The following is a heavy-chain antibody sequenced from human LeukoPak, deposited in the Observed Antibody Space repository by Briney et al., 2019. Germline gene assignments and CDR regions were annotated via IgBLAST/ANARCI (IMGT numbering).Heavy chain of an antibody. CDR3: ARRGYCATTTCYRLFDY. D-gene: IGHD2-2*01. V-gene: IGHV5-51*01. CDR2: IYPGDSDT. Sequence: KFGESLKISCKGSGYSFTTYWIGWVRQMPGRGLEWMGIIYPGDSDTRYSPSFQGQVTISADKSITTAYLQWSSLKASDTAMYYCARRGYCATTTCYRLFDYWGQGTLVTVSS. J-gene: IGHJ4*02. CDR1: GYSFTTYW.